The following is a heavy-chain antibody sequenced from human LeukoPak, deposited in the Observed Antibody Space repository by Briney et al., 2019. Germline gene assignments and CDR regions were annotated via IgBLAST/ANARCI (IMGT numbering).Heavy chain of an antibody. CDR2: SYYSGST. V-gene: IGHV4-59*08. J-gene: IGHJ5*02. CDR1: GGSISYYY. Sequence: SETLSLTCTVSGGSISYYYWSWIRQPPGKGLEWIGYSYYSGSTNYNPSLKSRVTISVDTSKNQFSLKLNSVTAADTAVYYCARHYGPWGQGTLVTVSS. D-gene: IGHD3-10*01. CDR3: ARHYGP.